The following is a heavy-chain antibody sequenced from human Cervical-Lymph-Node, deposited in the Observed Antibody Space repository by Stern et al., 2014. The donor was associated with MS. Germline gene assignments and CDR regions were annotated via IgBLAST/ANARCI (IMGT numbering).Heavy chain of an antibody. D-gene: IGHD5/OR15-5a*01. CDR2: VYYNGSI. CDR3: ARHSVGVKEFDS. J-gene: IGHJ4*02. Sequence: VQLVESGPGLVKPSETLSLTCTVSGGSLRTFSWRWIRQPPGRGLEWIGCVYYNGSITYNPSLKSRVTMSVDTSKSQLSLRLHSVTAADTAVYYCARHSVGVKEFDSWGQGTLVTVSS. CDR1: GGSLRTFS. V-gene: IGHV4-59*01.